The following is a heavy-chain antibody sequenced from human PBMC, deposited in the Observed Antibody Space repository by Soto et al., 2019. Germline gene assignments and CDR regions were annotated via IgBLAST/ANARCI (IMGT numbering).Heavy chain of an antibody. J-gene: IGHJ4*02. CDR3: PKMRPSATVPTGVALY. CDR2: ISGSGGST. Sequence: GVSRRRSCAASGFTFSSYAMSCVRQAPGTGLEWVSAISGSGGSTYYADSVKGRFTISRDNSKNTLYLQMNSLRAEDTAVYYCPKMRPSATVPTGVALYWGQGTLVTVSS. V-gene: IGHV3-23*01. D-gene: IGHD4-17*01. CDR1: GFTFSSYA.